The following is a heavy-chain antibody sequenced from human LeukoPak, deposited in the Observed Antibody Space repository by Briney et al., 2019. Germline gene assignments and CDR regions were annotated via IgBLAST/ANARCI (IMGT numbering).Heavy chain of an antibody. D-gene: IGHD6-13*01. V-gene: IGHV1-2*02. CDR2: INPNSGGT. CDR1: GYTFTGYY. J-gene: IGHJ5*02. CDR3: ARVLRGIAAAGTRWFDP. Sequence: GASVKVPCKASGYTFTGYYMHWVRQAPGQGLEWMGWINPNSGGTNYAQKFQGRVTMTRDTSISTAYMELSRLRSDDTAVYYCARVLRGIAAAGTRWFDPWGQGTLVTVSS.